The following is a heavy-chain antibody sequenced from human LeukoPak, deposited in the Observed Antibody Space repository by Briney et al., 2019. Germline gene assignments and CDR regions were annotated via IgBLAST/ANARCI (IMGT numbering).Heavy chain of an antibody. CDR3: ARGSEGYCSGGGCYYGVDV. CDR2: ISSSSSYM. Sequence: SGGSLRLSCAASGFTFSSYTMNWVRQAPGKGLEWVSYISSSSSYMYYADSVKGRFTISRDNAENSLYLQMNSLRAEDTAVYYCARGSEGYCSGGGCYYGVDVWGQGTTVTVSS. D-gene: IGHD2-15*01. V-gene: IGHV3-21*01. J-gene: IGHJ6*01. CDR1: GFTFSSYT.